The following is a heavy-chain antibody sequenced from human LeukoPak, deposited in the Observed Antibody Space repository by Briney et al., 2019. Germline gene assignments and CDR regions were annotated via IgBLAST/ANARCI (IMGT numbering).Heavy chain of an antibody. CDR3: ARPDDFWSGDAFDI. V-gene: IGHV3-48*01. D-gene: IGHD3-3*01. CDR2: ISSSSSTI. Sequence: GGSLRLSCAASGFTFSSYSMNWVRQAPGKGLEWVSYISSSSSTIYYADSVKGRFTISRDNAKNSLYLQMNSLRAEDTAVYYCARPDDFWSGDAFDIWGQGTMVTVSS. J-gene: IGHJ3*02. CDR1: GFTFSSYS.